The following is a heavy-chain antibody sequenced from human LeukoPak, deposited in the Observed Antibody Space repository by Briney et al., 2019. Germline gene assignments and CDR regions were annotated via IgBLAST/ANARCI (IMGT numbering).Heavy chain of an antibody. CDR2: ISGSGGTT. D-gene: IGHD3-22*01. J-gene: IGHJ4*02. Sequence: GGSLRLSCAASGFTFSSYAMSWVRQAPGKGLEWVSAISGSGGTTYYADSVKGRFTISRDNSKNTLYLQMNSLKTEDTAVYYCARADSSGYYWGFDYWGQGTLVTVSS. V-gene: IGHV3-23*01. CDR1: GFTFSSYA. CDR3: ARADSSGYYWGFDY.